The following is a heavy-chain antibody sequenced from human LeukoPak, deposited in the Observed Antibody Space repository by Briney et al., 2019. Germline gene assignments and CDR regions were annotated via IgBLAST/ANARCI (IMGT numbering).Heavy chain of an antibody. Sequence: SETLSLTCAVSGGSIAIRNYYWAWIRQSPGRGLEWLGSVYSSGSVYYNPSLKSRVTILVDTSKNQFALKLRSVTAADTAVYYCARYSGSYPHDAFDIWGQGTMVTVSS. D-gene: IGHD1-26*01. CDR2: VYSSGSV. CDR1: GGSIAIRNYY. V-gene: IGHV4-39*06. CDR3: ARYSGSYPHDAFDI. J-gene: IGHJ3*02.